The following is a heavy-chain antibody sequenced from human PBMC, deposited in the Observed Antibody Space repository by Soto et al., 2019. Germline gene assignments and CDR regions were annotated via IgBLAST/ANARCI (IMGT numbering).Heavy chain of an antibody. CDR3: VKGEYYYDSSGYYPFDY. V-gene: IGHV3-64D*06. D-gene: IGHD3-22*01. CDR1: GFTFSIYA. J-gene: IGHJ4*02. Sequence: GESLKISCSASGFTFSIYAMHWVRQAPGKGLEYVSSISTNGGSTHYADSVKGRSTISRDNSKNTQYLQMSSLRADDTAVYYCVKGEYYYDSSGYYPFDYWGQGTLVTVSS. CDR2: ISTNGGST.